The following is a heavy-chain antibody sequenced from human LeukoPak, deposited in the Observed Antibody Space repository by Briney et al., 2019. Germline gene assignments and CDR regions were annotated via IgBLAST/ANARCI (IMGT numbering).Heavy chain of an antibody. CDR2: INPNSGGT. J-gene: IGHJ5*02. Sequence: ASVKVSCKTSGYTFSSYTIIWVRQAPGQGLEWMGWINPNSGGTNYAQKFQGRVTMTRDTSISTAYMELSRLRSDDTAVYYCASKSHYPGFDPWGQGTLVTVSS. CDR1: GYTFSSYT. CDR3: ASKSHYPGFDP. V-gene: IGHV1-2*02. D-gene: IGHD3-10*01.